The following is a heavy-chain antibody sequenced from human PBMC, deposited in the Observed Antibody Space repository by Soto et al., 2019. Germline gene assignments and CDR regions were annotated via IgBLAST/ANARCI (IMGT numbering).Heavy chain of an antibody. D-gene: IGHD2-2*01. CDR1: GFTFSSYW. Sequence: GGSLRLSCAASGFTFSSYWMSWVRQAPGKGLEWVANIKQDGSEKYYVDSVKGRFTISRDNAKNSLYLQMNSLRAEDTAVYYCARGGAPVVVPAAADYWGQGTLVTVSS. V-gene: IGHV3-7*01. CDR2: IKQDGSEK. CDR3: ARGGAPVVVPAAADY. J-gene: IGHJ4*02.